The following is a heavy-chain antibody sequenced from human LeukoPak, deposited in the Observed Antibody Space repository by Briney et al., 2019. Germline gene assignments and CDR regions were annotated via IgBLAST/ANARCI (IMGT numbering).Heavy chain of an antibody. CDR2: IGSSGSDT. J-gene: IGHJ4*02. Sequence: GGSLRLSCAASGFTFSIYAMTWVRQAPGKGLGWVSGIGSSGSDTYYADSVKGRFTISRDNSKNILYLQMNSLRAEDTAVYYCAIPAGYYGPTLGSGCWGQGSLVTVSS. V-gene: IGHV3-23*01. D-gene: IGHD2-15*01. CDR1: GFTFSIYA. CDR3: AIPAGYYGPTLGSGC.